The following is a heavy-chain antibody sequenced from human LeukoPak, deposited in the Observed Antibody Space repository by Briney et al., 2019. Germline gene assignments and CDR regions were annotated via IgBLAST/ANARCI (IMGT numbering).Heavy chain of an antibody. CDR1: GFSFSDYW. CDR2: INRDGSEK. J-gene: IGHJ4*02. V-gene: IGHV3-7*03. CDR3: ARGGYISSWYWVY. D-gene: IGHD6-13*01. Sequence: RGSLRLSCAASGFSFSDYWMTWVRQAPGKALEWVANINRDGSEKYHVDSVKGRFTISRDSPKNSLYLQMNNLRAEDTATYYCARGGYISSWYWVYWGQGTLVTVSS.